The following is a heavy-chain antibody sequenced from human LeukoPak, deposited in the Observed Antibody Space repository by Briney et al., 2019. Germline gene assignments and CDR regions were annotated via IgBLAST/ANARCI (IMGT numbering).Heavy chain of an antibody. CDR1: GYSISSGYY. Sequence: SETLSLTCTVSGYSISSGYYWGWIRQPPGKGLEWIGSIYRSGSTYYNPSLKSRVTISVDTSKNQFSLKLSSVTAADTAVYYCARDSGDYKAFDIWGQGTMVTVSS. V-gene: IGHV4-38-2*02. CDR2: IYRSGST. J-gene: IGHJ3*02. D-gene: IGHD4-17*01. CDR3: ARDSGDYKAFDI.